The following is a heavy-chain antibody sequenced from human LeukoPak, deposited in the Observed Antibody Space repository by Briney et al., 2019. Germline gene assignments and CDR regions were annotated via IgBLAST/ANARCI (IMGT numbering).Heavy chain of an antibody. D-gene: IGHD3-22*01. CDR3: AREGYYDSSGYY. V-gene: IGHV3-30-3*01. Sequence: AGGSLRLSCAASGFTFSSYAMHWVRQAPGKGREGVAVISYDGSNKYYADSVKGRFTISRDNSKNTLYLQMNSLRAEDTAVYYCAREGYYDSSGYYWGQGTLVTVSS. CDR2: ISYDGSNK. J-gene: IGHJ4*02. CDR1: GFTFSSYA.